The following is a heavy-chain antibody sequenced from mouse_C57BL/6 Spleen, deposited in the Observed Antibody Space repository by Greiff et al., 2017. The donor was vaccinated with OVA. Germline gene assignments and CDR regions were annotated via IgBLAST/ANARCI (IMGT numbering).Heavy chain of an antibody. CDR1: GFTFSSYA. CDR3: ARGRYEDEGFAY. V-gene: IGHV5-4*03. J-gene: IGHJ3*01. CDR2: ISDGGSYT. Sequence: EVMLVESGGGLVKPGGSLKLSCAASGFTFSSYAMSWVRQTPEKRLEWVATISDGGSYTYYPDNVKGRFTISRDNAKNNLYLQMSHLKSEDTAMYYCARGRYEDEGFAYWGQGTLVTVSA. D-gene: IGHD1-1*01.